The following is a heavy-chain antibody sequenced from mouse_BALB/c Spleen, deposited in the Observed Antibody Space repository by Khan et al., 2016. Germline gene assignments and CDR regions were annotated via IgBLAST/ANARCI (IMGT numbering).Heavy chain of an antibody. CDR2: INTNTGAP. V-gene: IGHV9-3*02. CDR3: ARWYGNYALDY. CDR1: GYTFTNYG. D-gene: IGHD2-10*02. J-gene: IGHJ4*01. Sequence: QIQLVQSGPELKKPGETVKISCKASGYTFTNYGVHWVKQAPGKGLKWMGWINTNTGAPTYAEEFKGRFAFSLETSASTAFLQIDNLKNEDTGTCFCARWYGNYALDYWGQGTSVTVSS.